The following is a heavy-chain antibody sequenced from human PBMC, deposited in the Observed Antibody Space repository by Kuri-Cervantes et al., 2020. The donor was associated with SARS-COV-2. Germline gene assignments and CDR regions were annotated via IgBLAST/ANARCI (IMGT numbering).Heavy chain of an antibody. Sequence: ASVKVSCKASGYTFTSYDINWVRQATGQGLEWTGWMNPNSGNTGYAQKFQGRVTITRNTSISTAYMELSSLRAEDTAVYYCAKAGYIAAAGAYYYYYMDVWGKGTTVTVSS. CDR2: MNPNSGNT. J-gene: IGHJ6*03. D-gene: IGHD6-13*01. V-gene: IGHV1-8*03. CDR1: GYTFTSYD. CDR3: AKAGYIAAAGAYYYYYMDV.